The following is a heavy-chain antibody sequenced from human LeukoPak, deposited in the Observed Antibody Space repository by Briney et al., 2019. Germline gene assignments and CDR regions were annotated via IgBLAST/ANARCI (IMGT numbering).Heavy chain of an antibody. V-gene: IGHV1-2*02. CDR1: GGSFNTYA. CDR3: ARLEKYLNWFDP. Sequence: ASVKVSCKASGGSFNTYAISWVRQAPGQGLEWMGWINPNSGGTKYAQNFQGRVTMTRDTSIGTVYMELSRLRSDDTAVYYCARLEKYLNWFDPWGQGTLVTVSS. D-gene: IGHD2/OR15-2a*01. CDR2: INPNSGGT. J-gene: IGHJ5*02.